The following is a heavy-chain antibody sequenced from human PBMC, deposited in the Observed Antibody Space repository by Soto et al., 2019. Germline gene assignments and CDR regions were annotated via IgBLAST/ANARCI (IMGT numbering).Heavy chain of an antibody. V-gene: IGHV1-8*01. Sequence: QVQLVQSGAEVKKPGASVKVSCKASGYTFTSYEINWVGQAPGQGLEWMGWLNPNSGNTGYAQKFQGRFTITRNTSISTAYMELTSLRSDVTAVYFCAREKSYGYADYWGQGTLVTVSS. J-gene: IGHJ4*02. CDR3: AREKSYGYADY. CDR2: LNPNSGNT. CDR1: GYTFTSYE. D-gene: IGHD5-18*01.